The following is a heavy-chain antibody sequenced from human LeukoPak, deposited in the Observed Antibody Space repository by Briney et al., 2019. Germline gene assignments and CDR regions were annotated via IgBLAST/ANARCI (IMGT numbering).Heavy chain of an antibody. Sequence: GGSRRLSCAASGFTFSSYSMNWVRQAPGKGLEWVSSIISSSSYIYYADSVKGRFTISRDNAKNSLYLQMNSLRAEDTAVYYCARVALKYCSSTSCYAGDYWGQGTLVTVSS. CDR2: IISSSSYI. V-gene: IGHV3-21*01. CDR1: GFTFSSYS. J-gene: IGHJ4*02. D-gene: IGHD2-2*01. CDR3: ARVALKYCSSTSCYAGDY.